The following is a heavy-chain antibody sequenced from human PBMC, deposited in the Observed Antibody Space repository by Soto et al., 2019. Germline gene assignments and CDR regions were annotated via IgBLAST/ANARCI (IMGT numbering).Heavy chain of an antibody. J-gene: IGHJ6*02. CDR2: ISGSGGST. CDR3: ARHNGPLYVGYYYDMDV. CDR1: GFTFSSYA. V-gene: IGHV3-23*01. Sequence: GGSLRLSCAASGFTFSSYAMSWVRQAPGKGLEWVSAISGSGGSTYYADSVKGRFTISRDNSQSTLYLQMNSLRVEDTAVYYCARHNGPLYVGYYYDMDVWGQGTTVTVSS. D-gene: IGHD3-16*01.